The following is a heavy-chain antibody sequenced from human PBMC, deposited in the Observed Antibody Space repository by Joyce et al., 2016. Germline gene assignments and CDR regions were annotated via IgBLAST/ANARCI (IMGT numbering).Heavy chain of an antibody. D-gene: IGHD3-3*02. CDR1: GFTFRSYA. J-gene: IGHJ4*02. V-gene: IGHV3-30*04. CDR2: ISYDGSKK. Sequence: QVQLVESGGGVVQPGRSLRLSCAASGFTFRSYAMHWVRQAPGNGLEWVAVISYDGSKKYYADSVRGRFTISRDNSKNTLYAQMSSLRAEDTAIYYCARVFTYLDYSDSDYWGQGTLVTVSS. CDR3: ARVFTYLDYSDSDY.